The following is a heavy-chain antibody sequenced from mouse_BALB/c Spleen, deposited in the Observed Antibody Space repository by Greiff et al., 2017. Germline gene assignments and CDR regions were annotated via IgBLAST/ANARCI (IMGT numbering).Heavy chain of an antibody. CDR1: GFTFNTYA. D-gene: IGHD1-1*01. Sequence: EVMLVESGGGLVPPKGSLNLTCAASGFTFNTYAMNWVRQAPGKGLEWVARIRSKSNNYATYYADSVKDRFTISRDDSKSMLYLKMNNLKTEETAMYYCVREGNYYGGPWFAYWGQGTLVTVSA. CDR3: VREGNYYGGPWFAY. CDR2: IRSKSNNYAT. V-gene: IGHV10-1*02. J-gene: IGHJ3*01.